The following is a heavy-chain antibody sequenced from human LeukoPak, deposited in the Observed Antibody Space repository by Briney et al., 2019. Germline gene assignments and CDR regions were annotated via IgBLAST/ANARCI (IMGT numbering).Heavy chain of an antibody. J-gene: IGHJ3*02. CDR2: IRSGSGLI. CDR3: ERDVGAFDI. CDR1: GFTFSTLS. Sequence: SGGSLRLSCAASGFTFSTLSMNWVRQAPGKGLEWVSTIRSGSGLIYYADSVKGRFTISRDHATKSLYLQMNSLRAEDTAIYYCERDVGAFDIWGQGKMVTVSS. V-gene: IGHV3-21*01.